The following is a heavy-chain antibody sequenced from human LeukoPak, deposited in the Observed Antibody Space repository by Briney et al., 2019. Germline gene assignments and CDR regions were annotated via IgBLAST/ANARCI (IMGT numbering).Heavy chain of an antibody. J-gene: IGHJ4*02. D-gene: IGHD6-13*01. Sequence: SETLSLTCTVSGVSITSYYWTWIRQPPGKGLEWIGYIYYSGSTNYNPSLNSRVTISVDTSKNQFSLKLSSVTAADAAVYYCARGYSSSWRWGFDYWRQGTLVTVSS. V-gene: IGHV4-59*01. CDR2: IYYSGST. CDR1: GVSITSYY. CDR3: ARGYSSSWRWGFDY.